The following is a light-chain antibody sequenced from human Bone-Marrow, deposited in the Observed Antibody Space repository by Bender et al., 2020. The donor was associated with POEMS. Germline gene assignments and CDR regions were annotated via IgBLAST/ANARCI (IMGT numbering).Light chain of an antibody. V-gene: IGLV2-11*01. CDR1: SSDVGGYTY. CDR3: SSYAGRYSVI. Sequence: QSALTQPASVSASPGQSITISCTGTSSDVGGYTYVSWYQHHPGTVPRLIIYAVNRRPSGVPDRFSGSKSGNSASLTISRLQTDDEGDYYCSSYAGRYSVIFGGGTRLTVL. J-gene: IGLJ2*01. CDR2: AVN.